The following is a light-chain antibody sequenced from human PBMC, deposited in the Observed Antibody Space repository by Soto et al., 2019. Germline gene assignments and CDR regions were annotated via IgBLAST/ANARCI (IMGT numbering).Light chain of an antibody. V-gene: IGLV2-14*01. CDR1: SSDVGGYNY. Sequence: QSVLTQPASVSGSPGQSITIPCTGSSSDVGGYNYVSWYQQHPGKAPRLMIYEVSNRPSGVSNRFSGSKSGNTASLTISGLQAEDEADYYCSSYTRSTTWVFGGGTKVTVL. CDR3: SSYTRSTTWV. CDR2: EVS. J-gene: IGLJ3*02.